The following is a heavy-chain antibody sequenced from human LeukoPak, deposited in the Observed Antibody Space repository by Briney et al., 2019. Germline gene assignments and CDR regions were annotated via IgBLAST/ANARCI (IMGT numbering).Heavy chain of an antibody. Sequence: GGSLRLSCAASGCTFSTYWMHWVRQAPGKGLVWVSRINNEETAANYADSVQGRFTISRHNAKSMLYLQMDSLRAEDTAVYYCARESTVGPIQTDALDIWGQGTMVTVSS. J-gene: IGHJ3*02. V-gene: IGHV3-74*01. D-gene: IGHD1-26*01. CDR2: INNEETAA. CDR1: GCTFSTYW. CDR3: ARESTVGPIQTDALDI.